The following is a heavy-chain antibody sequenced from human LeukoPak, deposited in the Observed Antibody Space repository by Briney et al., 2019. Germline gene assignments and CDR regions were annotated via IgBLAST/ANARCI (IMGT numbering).Heavy chain of an antibody. V-gene: IGHV3-7*01. CDR1: GFTFSRHW. CDR3: ARGYYYDSSDY. D-gene: IGHD3-22*01. Sequence: GGSLRLSCAASGFTFSRHWMNWVRQAPGKGLEWVANIKQDGSEKYYVDSVKGRFTISTDNAKNSLYLQMNSLRAEDTAVYYCARGYYYDSSDYWGQGTLVTVSS. J-gene: IGHJ4*02. CDR2: IKQDGSEK.